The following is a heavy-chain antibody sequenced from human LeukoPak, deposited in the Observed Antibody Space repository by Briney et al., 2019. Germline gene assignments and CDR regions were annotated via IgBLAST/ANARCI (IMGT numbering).Heavy chain of an antibody. CDR2: IVVGSGNT. Sequence: GTSVKVSCKASGFTFTSSLVQWVRQARGQRLEWIGWIVVGSGNTNYAQKFQERVTITRDMSTSTAYMELSSLRSEDTAVYYCAAEAGGGTWGDDYWGQGTLVTVSS. CDR1: GFTFTSSL. D-gene: IGHD3-16*01. V-gene: IGHV1-58*01. CDR3: AAEAGGGTWGDDY. J-gene: IGHJ4*02.